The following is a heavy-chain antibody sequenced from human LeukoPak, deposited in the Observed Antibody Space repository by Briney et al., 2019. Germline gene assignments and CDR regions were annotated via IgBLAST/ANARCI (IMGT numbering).Heavy chain of an antibody. Sequence: PGGYLRLSCVASGFTFSRYWMHWVRHAPGKGLVWVSRINSDGRSTNYADSVKGRFSISRDNAENTLYLQMNSLRVEDTAVYYCVRGADTGYSSDSWGQGTLVTVSS. CDR1: GFTFSRYW. V-gene: IGHV3-74*01. D-gene: IGHD3-9*01. CDR2: INSDGRST. J-gene: IGHJ4*02. CDR3: VRGADTGYSSDS.